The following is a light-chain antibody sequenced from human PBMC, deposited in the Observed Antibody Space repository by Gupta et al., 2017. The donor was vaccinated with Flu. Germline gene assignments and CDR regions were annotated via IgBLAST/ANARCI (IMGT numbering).Light chain of an antibody. CDR1: QTLLYSSNNQNY. V-gene: IGKV4-1*01. Sequence: DIVMTQSPDSLAVSRGARATINCKSSQTLLYSSNNQNYLAWYQQKPGQPPRLLICWASTREYGVPDRFSGSRSGADFSLTSNDLLAEDMAVYYLQQEYQSHSFGGGTKLEIK. CDR2: WAS. J-gene: IGKJ4*01. CDR3: QQEYQSHS.